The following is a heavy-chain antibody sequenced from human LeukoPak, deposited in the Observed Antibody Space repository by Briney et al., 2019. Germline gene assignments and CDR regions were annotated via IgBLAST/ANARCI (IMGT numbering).Heavy chain of an antibody. J-gene: IGHJ4*02. CDR1: GFTFISYA. V-gene: IGHV3-23*01. CDR2: ITGSGGST. CDR3: AKDGSWSCTD. D-gene: IGHD2-8*02. Sequence: GGSLRLSCAASGFTFISYAMSWVRQAPGKGLEWVSGITGSGGSTYYADSVKGRFTVSRAKNTLYLQINSLRADDTAVYYCAKDGSWSCTDWGQGTLVTVSS.